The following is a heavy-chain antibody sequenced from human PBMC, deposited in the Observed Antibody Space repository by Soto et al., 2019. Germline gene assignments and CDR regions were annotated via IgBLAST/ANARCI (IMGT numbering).Heavy chain of an antibody. J-gene: IGHJ6*02. CDR1: GGSISSYY. D-gene: IGHD1-7*01. CDR2: IYYSGST. Sequence: PSETLSLTCTVSGGSISSYYWSWIRQPPGKGLEWIGYIYYSGSTNYNPSLKSRVTISVDTSKNQFSLKLSFVTAADTAVYYCAREGLTGTIGLYYYYGMDVWGQGTTVTVSS. CDR3: AREGLTGTIGLYYYYGMDV. V-gene: IGHV4-59*01.